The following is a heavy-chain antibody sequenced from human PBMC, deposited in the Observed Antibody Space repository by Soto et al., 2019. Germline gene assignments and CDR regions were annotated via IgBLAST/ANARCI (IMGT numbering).Heavy chain of an antibody. D-gene: IGHD4-17*01. Sequence: GGSLRLSCAASGFTFSSYGMHWVRQAPGKGLEWVAVIWYDGSNKYYADSVKGRFTISRDNSKNTLYLQMNSLRAEDTAVYYCARVGGPFDYGDSGSYFDYWGQGTLVTVSS. CDR1: GFTFSSYG. J-gene: IGHJ4*02. CDR2: IWYDGSNK. V-gene: IGHV3-33*01. CDR3: ARVGGPFDYGDSGSYFDY.